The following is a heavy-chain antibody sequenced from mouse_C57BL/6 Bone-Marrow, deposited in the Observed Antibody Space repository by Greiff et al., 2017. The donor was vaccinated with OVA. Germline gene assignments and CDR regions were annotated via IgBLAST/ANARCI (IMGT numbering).Heavy chain of an antibody. V-gene: IGHV14-4*01. Sequence: EVQLQQSGAELVRPGASVKLSCTASGFNIKDDYMHWVKQRPEQGLEWIGWIDPENGDTEYASKFQGKATITADTSSNTAYLQLSSLTSEDTAVYYGTTWDTTVVEGFDYWVQGTALTVSS. D-gene: IGHD1-1*01. CDR2: IDPENGDT. CDR1: GFNIKDDY. CDR3: TTWDTTVVEGFDY. J-gene: IGHJ2*01.